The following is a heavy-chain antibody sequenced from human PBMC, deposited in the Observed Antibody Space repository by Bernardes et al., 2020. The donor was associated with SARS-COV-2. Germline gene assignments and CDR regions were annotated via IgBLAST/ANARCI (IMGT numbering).Heavy chain of an antibody. CDR3: ASDALRGGNDFWSGFIPGPYYYYYYGMDV. CDR1: GGTFSSYA. CDR2: IIPILGIA. J-gene: IGHJ6*02. D-gene: IGHD3-3*01. Sequence: KGYCKASGGTFSSYAISWVRQAPGQGLEWMGRIIPILGIANYAQKFQGRVTITADKSTSTAYMELSSLRSEDTAVYYCASDALRGGNDFWSGFIPGPYYYYYYGMDVWGQGTTVTVS. V-gene: IGHV1-69*04.